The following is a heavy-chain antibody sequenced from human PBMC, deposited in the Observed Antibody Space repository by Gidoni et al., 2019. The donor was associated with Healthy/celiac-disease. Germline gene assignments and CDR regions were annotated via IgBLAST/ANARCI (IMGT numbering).Heavy chain of an antibody. CDR2: IYSGGST. CDR1: GFPVSSNY. J-gene: IGHJ3*02. D-gene: IGHD2-21*02. CDR3: ARYCGGDCYSYDAFDI. V-gene: IGHV3-66*01. Sequence: EVQLVESGGGLVQPGGSLRLSCAASGFPVSSNYMSWVRQAPGKGLEWVSVIYSGGSTYYADSVKGRFTISRDNSKNTLYLQMNSLRAEDTAVYYCARYCGGDCYSYDAFDIWGQGTMVTVSS.